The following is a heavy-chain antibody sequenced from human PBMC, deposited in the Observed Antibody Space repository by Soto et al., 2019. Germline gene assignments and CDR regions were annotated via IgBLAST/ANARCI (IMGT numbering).Heavy chain of an antibody. CDR3: SRVAECSGGRCYFSVDY. CDR1: GGSISSGDYY. Sequence: QVQLQESGPGLVKPSQTLSLTCTVSGGSISSGDYYWSWIRQPPGKVLEWIGYISYSSSTYYNLSLKSRVTIAVDTSKNKFSLKLSSVTAADTAVYYCSRVAECSGGRCYFSVDYWGQRTLVTVSS. D-gene: IGHD2-15*01. J-gene: IGHJ4*02. CDR2: ISYSSST. V-gene: IGHV4-30-4*01.